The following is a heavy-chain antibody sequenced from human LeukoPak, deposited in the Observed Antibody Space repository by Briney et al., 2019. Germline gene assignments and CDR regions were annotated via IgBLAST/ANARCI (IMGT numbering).Heavy chain of an antibody. CDR1: VYTFIRYT. CDR2: HSGSGAGT. V-gene: IGHV3-23*01. J-gene: IGHJ4*02. CDR3: AKEVSRVATFYFDY. Sequence: GGCLRLSRVDSVYTFIRYTTNWVCPPPGRGRECVSDHSGSGAGTYYADSVKRRFTISRDNTKNTLYLQMNSLRAEDTAVYYCAKEVSRVATFYFDYWGPGALLTVSS. D-gene: IGHD5-12*01.